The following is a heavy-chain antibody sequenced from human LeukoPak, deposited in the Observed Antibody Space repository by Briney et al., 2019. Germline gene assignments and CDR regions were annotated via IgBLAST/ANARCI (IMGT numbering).Heavy chain of an antibody. CDR3: ARVDYYYYYMDV. J-gene: IGHJ6*03. Sequence: SETLSLTCTVSGGSISSGSYYRSWIRQPAGKGLEWIGRIYTSGSTNYNPSLKSRVTIPVDTSKNQFSLKLSSVTAADTAVYYCARVDYYYYYMDVWGKGTTVTVSS. V-gene: IGHV4-61*02. CDR1: GGSISSGSYY. CDR2: IYTSGST.